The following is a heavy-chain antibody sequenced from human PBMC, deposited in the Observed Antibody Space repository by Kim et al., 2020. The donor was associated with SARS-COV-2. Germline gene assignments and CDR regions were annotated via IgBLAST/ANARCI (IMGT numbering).Heavy chain of an antibody. D-gene: IGHD3-10*01. V-gene: IGHV3-23*05. CDR1: GFTFKTYA. J-gene: IGHJ4*02. CDR3: GKTENRYYSN. CDR2: ISPDGRSK. Sequence: GGSLRLSCADSGFTFKTYAMFWVRQAPGKGLEWVSSISPDGRSKYYLDSVKGRFSISRDNSKNTLVLQMNSLRVEDTAIYYCGKTENRYYSNRGQGTLVTVSS.